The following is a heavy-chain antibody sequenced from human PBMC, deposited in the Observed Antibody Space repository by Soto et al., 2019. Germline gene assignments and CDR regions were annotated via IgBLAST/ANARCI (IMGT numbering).Heavy chain of an antibody. CDR2: ISGTGGGT. CDR3: AKEGPMTTLTDTYLDP. D-gene: IGHD4-4*01. CDR1: GFILSSCS. V-gene: IGHV3-23*01. J-gene: IGHJ5*02. Sequence: GVSLRLSCAASGFILSSCSMSWVRQAPGKGLEWISTISGTGGGTFYADSVQGRFTISRDNSKNTQYLQMDSLRAEDTAVYYCAKEGPMTTLTDTYLDPWGQATLVTVSS.